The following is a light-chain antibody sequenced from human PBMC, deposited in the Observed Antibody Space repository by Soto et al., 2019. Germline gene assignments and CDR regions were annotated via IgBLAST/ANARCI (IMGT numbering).Light chain of an antibody. V-gene: IGKV3-20*01. CDR3: QQYGSSAWT. CDR2: GAS. Sequence: EIVLTQSPGTPSLSPGERATLSCRASQSVSSSYLAWYQQNPGQAPRLLIYGASSRASGVPDRFSGSGSGTDFTLTFSRLEPEDFAVYYCQQYGSSAWTFGQGTKVEI. CDR1: QSVSSSY. J-gene: IGKJ1*01.